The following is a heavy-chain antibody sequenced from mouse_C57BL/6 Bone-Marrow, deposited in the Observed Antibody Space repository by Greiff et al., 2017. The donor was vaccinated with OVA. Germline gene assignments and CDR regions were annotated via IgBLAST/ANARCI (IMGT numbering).Heavy chain of an antibody. D-gene: IGHD2-1*01. J-gene: IGHJ2*01. V-gene: IGHV1-82*01. Sequence: QVQLQQSGPELVKPGASVKISCKASGYAFSSSWMNWVKQRPGKGLEWIGRIYPGDGDTNYNGKFKGKATLTADKSSSTAYMQLSSLTSEDSAVYFCARRGYYGNYLDYWGQGTTLTVSS. CDR1: GYAFSSSW. CDR2: IYPGDGDT. CDR3: ARRGYYGNYLDY.